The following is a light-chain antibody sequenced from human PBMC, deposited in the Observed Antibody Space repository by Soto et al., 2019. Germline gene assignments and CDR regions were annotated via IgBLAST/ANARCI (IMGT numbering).Light chain of an antibody. J-gene: IGKJ4*01. CDR2: DAS. V-gene: IGKV1-5*01. CDR3: QQYNSYST. CDR1: QSISRF. Sequence: DIQMTQSPSSLSAFVGDRVTITCRASQSISRFLAWYQQKPGKAPKLLIYDASSLRSGVPSRFSGSGSGTEFTLTISSLQPDDFATYYCQQYNSYSTFGGGTKLEI.